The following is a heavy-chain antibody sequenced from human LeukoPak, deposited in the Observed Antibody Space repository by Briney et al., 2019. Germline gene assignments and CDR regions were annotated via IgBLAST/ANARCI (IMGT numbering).Heavy chain of an antibody. CDR3: ARDLVSLGAFKAFDI. Sequence: SLRLXXAVSGFTXSSTYMSWVRQPPGKGLEWISVIYTGGNTFYSDSVRGRFTISRDNSKNTLYLQMNSLRAEDTAVYYCARDLVSLGAFKAFDIWGQGTMVTVSS. J-gene: IGHJ3*02. V-gene: IGHV3-53*01. CDR1: GFTXSSTY. D-gene: IGHD3-9*01. CDR2: IYTGGNT.